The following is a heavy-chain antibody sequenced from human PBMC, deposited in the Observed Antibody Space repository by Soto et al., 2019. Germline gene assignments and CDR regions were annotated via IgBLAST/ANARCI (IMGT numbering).Heavy chain of an antibody. V-gene: IGHV3-23*01. J-gene: IGHJ4*02. CDR2: LSGSGTST. CDR3: AKATTNGGWFNPFDS. D-gene: IGHD6-19*01. Sequence: GSLRLSCAASRFSFVNYAMNWVRQAPGKGLEWVSGLSGSGTSTYYADSVKGRFTISRDNSRDTLFLQMNSLTADDTAVYYCAKATTNGGWFNPFDSWGQGALVTVSS. CDR1: RFSFVNYA.